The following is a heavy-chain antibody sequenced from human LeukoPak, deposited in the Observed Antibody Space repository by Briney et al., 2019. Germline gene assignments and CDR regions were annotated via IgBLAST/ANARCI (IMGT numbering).Heavy chain of an antibody. D-gene: IGHD3-10*01. CDR2: INPNSGGT. J-gene: IGHJ4*02. Sequence: GASVKVSCKASGYTFTGYYIHWVRQAPGQGREWMGWINPNSGGTNYAQKFQGRVTMTRDTSISTAYMELSRLRSDDTAVYYCARDLRGFKSHIDYWGQGTLVTVSS. CDR1: GYTFTGYY. V-gene: IGHV1-2*02. CDR3: ARDLRGFKSHIDY.